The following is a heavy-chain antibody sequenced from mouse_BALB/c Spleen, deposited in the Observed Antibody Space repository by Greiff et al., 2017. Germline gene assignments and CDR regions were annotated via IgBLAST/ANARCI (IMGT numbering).Heavy chain of an antibody. CDR1: GYTFTSYV. J-gene: IGHJ1*01. D-gene: IGHD1-1*01. CDR2: INPYNDGT. V-gene: IGHV1-14*01. Sequence: VQLKESGPELVKPGASVKMSCKASGYTFTSYVIHWVKQKPGQGLEWIGYINPYNDGTKYNEKFKGKATLTSDKSSSTAYMELSSLTSEDSAVYYCARGYYGSSSYWYFDVWGAGTTVTVSS. CDR3: ARGYYGSSSYWYFDV.